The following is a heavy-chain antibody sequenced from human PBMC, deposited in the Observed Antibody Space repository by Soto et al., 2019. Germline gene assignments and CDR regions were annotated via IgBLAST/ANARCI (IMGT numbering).Heavy chain of an antibody. Sequence: GGSLRLSCAASGFAFSSYAMSWVRQAPGKGLEWVSGISGSGDRTYHADSVKGRFTISRDNYKDTLYLHMNSLRGEDTALYYCAARLFMGLPGGRYDYWGQGTLVTVSS. V-gene: IGHV3-23*01. CDR1: GFAFSSYA. J-gene: IGHJ4*02. D-gene: IGHD1-7*01. CDR2: ISGSGDRT. CDR3: AARLFMGLPGGRYDY.